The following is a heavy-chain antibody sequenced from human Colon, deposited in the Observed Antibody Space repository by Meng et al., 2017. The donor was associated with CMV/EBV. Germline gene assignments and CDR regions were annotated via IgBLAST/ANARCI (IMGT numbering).Heavy chain of an antibody. V-gene: IGHV2-5*04. Sequence: TLKESGPTQVKPTQSLTLTVSLSAFSLSPITLSLGWIRQPPGKALEWLALIHGDDTNDYNPSLSNRLTVTRDTSKNQVFLTLTNVDPVDTGTYYCVRRSYSGQDDYWGQGALVTVSS. J-gene: IGHJ4*02. CDR1: AFSLSPITLS. CDR3: VRRSYSGQDDY. D-gene: IGHD5-12*01. CDR2: IHGDDTN.